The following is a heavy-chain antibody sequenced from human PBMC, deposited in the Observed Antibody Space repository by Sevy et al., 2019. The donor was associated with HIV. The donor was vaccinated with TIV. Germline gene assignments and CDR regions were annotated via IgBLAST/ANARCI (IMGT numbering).Heavy chain of an antibody. J-gene: IGHJ1*01. CDR2: ISSSSSYI. CDR3: ARGRDYGDYQGLDIGLL. V-gene: IGHV3-21*01. CDR1: GFTFSSYS. D-gene: IGHD4-17*01. Sequence: GGSLRLSCAASGFTFSSYSMNWVRQAPGKGLEWVSSISSSSSYIYYADSVKGRFTISRDNAKNSLYLQMNSLRAEDTALYYCARGRDYGDYQGLDIGLLWGQGTLVTVSS.